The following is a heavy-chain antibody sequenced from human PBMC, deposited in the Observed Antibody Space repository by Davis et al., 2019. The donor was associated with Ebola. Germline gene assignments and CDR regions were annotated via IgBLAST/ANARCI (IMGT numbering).Heavy chain of an antibody. V-gene: IGHV4-34*01. D-gene: IGHD2-15*01. CDR2: INHSGST. J-gene: IGHJ6*02. CDR3: ARGDPWYDPAWGMDV. CDR1: GGSFSGYY. Sequence: PSETLSLTCAVYGGSFSGYYWSWIRQPPGKGLEWIGEINHSGSTNYNPSLKSRVTISVDTSKNQFSLKLSSVTAADTAVYYCARGDPWYDPAWGMDVWGQGTTVTVSS.